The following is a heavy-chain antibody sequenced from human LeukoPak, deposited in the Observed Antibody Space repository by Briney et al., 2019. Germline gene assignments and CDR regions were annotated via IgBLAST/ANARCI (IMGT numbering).Heavy chain of an antibody. J-gene: IGHJ4*02. D-gene: IGHD4-4*01. CDR1: GFTFDDYA. Sequence: GGSLRLSCAASGFTFDDYAMHWVRQAPGKGLEWVSGISWNSGSIGYADSVKGRFTISRDNAKNSLYLQMNSLRAEDTALYYSAKRDGYSYYFDYWGQGTLVTVFS. V-gene: IGHV3-9*01. CDR3: AKRDGYSYYFDY. CDR2: ISWNSGSI.